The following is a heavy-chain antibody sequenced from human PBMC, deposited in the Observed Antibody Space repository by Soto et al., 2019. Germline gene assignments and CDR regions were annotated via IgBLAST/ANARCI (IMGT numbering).Heavy chain of an antibody. CDR1: GFSFSTYW. J-gene: IGHJ3*02. V-gene: IGHV3-7*01. CDR2: MNQDGSEK. CDR3: AIPRPFDI. Sequence: PGGSLRLSCAASGFSFSTYWMSWVRQAPGKRLEWVAKMNQDGSEKYYVDSVKGRFTISRDNAKNSLYLEMNSLRAEDTAVYYGAIPRPFDICGQGTMVTVSS.